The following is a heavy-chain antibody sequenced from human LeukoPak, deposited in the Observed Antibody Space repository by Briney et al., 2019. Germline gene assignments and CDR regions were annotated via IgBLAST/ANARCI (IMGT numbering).Heavy chain of an antibody. J-gene: IGHJ3*02. CDR3: ARAHCSSTSCYLVGGDDAFDI. D-gene: IGHD2-2*01. Sequence: GGSLRLSYAASGFSFSDCYMSWIRQAPAKEVAGVSYISSSGSTIYYADSVKGRFTISRDNAKNSLYLQMNSLRAEDTAVYYCARAHCSSTSCYLVGGDDAFDIWGQGTMVTVSS. CDR2: ISSSGSTI. V-gene: IGHV3-11*01. CDR1: GFSFSDCY.